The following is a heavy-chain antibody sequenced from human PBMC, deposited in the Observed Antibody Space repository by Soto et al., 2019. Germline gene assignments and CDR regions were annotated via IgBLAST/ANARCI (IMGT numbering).Heavy chain of an antibody. Sequence: GESLKISCKGSGYSFTSYWIGWVRRMPGKGLEWMGTIYPGDSDTRYSPSFQGQVTISADQPISTAYLQWSSLKASDTAMYYCARLTLGATKGYYYGMDVWGQGTTVTVSS. CDR3: ARLTLGATKGYYYGMDV. V-gene: IGHV5-51*01. D-gene: IGHD1-26*01. J-gene: IGHJ6*02. CDR2: IYPGDSDT. CDR1: GYSFTSYW.